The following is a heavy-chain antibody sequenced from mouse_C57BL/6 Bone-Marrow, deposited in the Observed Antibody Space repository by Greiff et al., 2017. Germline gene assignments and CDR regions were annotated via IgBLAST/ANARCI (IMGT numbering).Heavy chain of an antibody. CDR2: ISSGSSTI. V-gene: IGHV5-17*01. Sequence: EVKLVESGGGLVKPGGSLKLSCAASGFTFSDYGMHWVRQAPETGLEWVAYISSGSSTIYYADTVKGRFTISRDNAKNTLYLQMTSLRSEDTAMYYCARGTTVARHYYAMDYWGQGTSVTVSS. J-gene: IGHJ4*01. CDR1: GFTFSDYG. CDR3: ARGTTVARHYYAMDY. D-gene: IGHD1-1*01.